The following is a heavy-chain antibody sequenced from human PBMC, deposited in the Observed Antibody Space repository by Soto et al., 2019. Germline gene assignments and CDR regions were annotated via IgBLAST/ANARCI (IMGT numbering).Heavy chain of an antibody. CDR2: IWYDGSNK. V-gene: IGHV3-33*01. J-gene: IGHJ6*02. Sequence: GGSLRLSCAASGFTFSSYGMHWVRQAPGKXLEWVAVIWYDGSNKYYADSVKGRFTISRDNSKNTLYLQMNSLRAEDTAVYYCARCRMVRGVIITSENYYYYGMDVWGQGTTVTVSS. CDR1: GFTFSSYG. CDR3: ARCRMVRGVIITSENYYYYGMDV. D-gene: IGHD3-10*01.